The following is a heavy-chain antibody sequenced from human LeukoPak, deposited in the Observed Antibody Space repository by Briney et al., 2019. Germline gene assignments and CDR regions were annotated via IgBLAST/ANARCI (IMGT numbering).Heavy chain of an antibody. V-gene: IGHV3-48*01. D-gene: IGHD4-17*01. CDR1: GFTFSHYN. J-gene: IGHJ5*02. Sequence: PGGSLRLSCAASGFTFSHYNMNWVRQAPGKGLEWISYIRNDGGSIYSAHSVRGRFTISRDNAKSSLYLQMNSLGAEDTAVYYCARGGDYGDYQGTWGQGTLVTVSS. CDR3: ARGGDYGDYQGT. CDR2: IRNDGGSI.